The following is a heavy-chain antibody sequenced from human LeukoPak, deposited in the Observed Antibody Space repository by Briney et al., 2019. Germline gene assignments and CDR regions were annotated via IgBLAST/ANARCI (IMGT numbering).Heavy chain of an antibody. Sequence: SQTLSLTCTVSGGSISSGDYYWSWIRQPPGKGLEWIGYIYYSGSTYYNPSLKSRVTTSIDTSKNQFSLKMSSVTAADTAVYYCASTGRITIFGVVIKGNWFDPWGQGTLVTVSS. CDR3: ASTGRITIFGVVIKGNWFDP. CDR2: IYYSGST. V-gene: IGHV4-30-4*01. D-gene: IGHD3-3*01. J-gene: IGHJ5*02. CDR1: GGSISSGDYY.